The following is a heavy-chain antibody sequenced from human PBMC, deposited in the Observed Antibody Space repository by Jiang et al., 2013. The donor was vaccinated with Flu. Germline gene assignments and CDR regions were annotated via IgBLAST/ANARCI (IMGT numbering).Heavy chain of an antibody. CDR2: FDPEDGET. CDR3: ATVQRWGPSAVAFFGMDV. V-gene: IGHV1-24*01. J-gene: IGHJ6*02. D-gene: IGHD2-21*02. CDR1: GYTLTELS. Sequence: SGAEVKKPGASVKVSCKVSGYTLTELSMHWVRQAPGKGLEWMGGFDPEDGETIYAQKFQGRVTMTEDTSTDTVYMELSSLRSEDTAVYYCATVQRWGPSAVAFFGMDVWGQGTTVTVSS.